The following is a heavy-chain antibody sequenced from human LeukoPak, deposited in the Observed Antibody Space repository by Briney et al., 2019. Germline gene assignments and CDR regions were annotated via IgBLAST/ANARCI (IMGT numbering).Heavy chain of an antibody. CDR3: ARVSYGSGSYYNGGLDY. CDR1: GGSISSYY. D-gene: IGHD3-10*01. CDR2: IYYSGST. J-gene: IGHJ4*02. Sequence: PSETLSLTCTVSGGSISSYYWSWIRQPPGKGLEWIGYIYYSGSTNYNPSLKSRVTISVDTSKNQFSLKLSSVTAADTAVYYCARVSYGSGSYYNGGLDYWGQGTLVTVSS. V-gene: IGHV4-59*01.